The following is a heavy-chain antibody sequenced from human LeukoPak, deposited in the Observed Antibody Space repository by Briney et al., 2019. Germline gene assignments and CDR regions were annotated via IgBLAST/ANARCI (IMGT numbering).Heavy chain of an antibody. CDR3: ASSSYGDYGFDY. D-gene: IGHD4-17*01. J-gene: IGHJ4*02. CDR1: GFTFSDYY. Sequence: PGGSLRLSCAASGFTFSDYYMSWVRQAPGKGLEWVSVIYSGGSTYYADSVKGRFTISRDNSKNTLYLQMNSLRAEDTAVYYCASSSYGDYGFDYWGQGTLVTVSS. V-gene: IGHV3-66*01. CDR2: IYSGGST.